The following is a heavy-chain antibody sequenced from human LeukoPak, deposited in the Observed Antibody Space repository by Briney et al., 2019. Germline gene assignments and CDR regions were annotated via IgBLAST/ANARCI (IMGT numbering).Heavy chain of an antibody. CDR1: GFTFSSYG. J-gene: IGHJ4*02. D-gene: IGHD3-22*01. Sequence: GGSLRLSCAASGFTFSSYGMHWVRQAPGKGLEWVAVIWYDGSNKYYADSVRGRFTISRDNSKNTLYLQMNSLRAEDTAVYYCARSSGSAKWYYFDYWGQGTLVTVSS. CDR3: ARSSGSAKWYYFDY. CDR2: IWYDGSNK. V-gene: IGHV3-33*01.